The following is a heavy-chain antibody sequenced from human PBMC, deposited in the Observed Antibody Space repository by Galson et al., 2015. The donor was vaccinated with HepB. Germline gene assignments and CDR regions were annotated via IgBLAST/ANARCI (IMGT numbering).Heavy chain of an antibody. Sequence: SLRLSCAASGFSFMSHSMNWVRHSPGKGLEWLAYISPGGTKYYADSARGRFTISRDNAKKSMDLHMSSLRVEDTAVYYCARNPASYDYYNMDVWGQGTTVTVSS. J-gene: IGHJ6*02. CDR2: ISPGGTK. CDR1: GFSFMSHS. CDR3: ARNPASYDYYNMDV. V-gene: IGHV3-48*01. D-gene: IGHD3-16*01.